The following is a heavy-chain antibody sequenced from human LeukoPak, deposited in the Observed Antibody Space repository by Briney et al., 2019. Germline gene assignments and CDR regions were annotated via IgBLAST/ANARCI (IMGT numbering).Heavy chain of an antibody. Sequence: GGSLRLSCAASGFTFSSYSMNWVRQAPGKGLEWVSYISSSSSTIYYADSVKGRFTISRDNAKNSLYLQMNSLRAEDTAVYYCARMHYSGSRNMDVWGKGTTVTVSS. J-gene: IGHJ6*03. CDR3: ARMHYSGSRNMDV. CDR1: GFTFSSYS. D-gene: IGHD3-10*01. CDR2: ISSSSSTI. V-gene: IGHV3-48*04.